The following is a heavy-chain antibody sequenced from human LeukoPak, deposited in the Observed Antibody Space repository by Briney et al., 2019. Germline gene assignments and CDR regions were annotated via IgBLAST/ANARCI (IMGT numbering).Heavy chain of an antibody. CDR3: AKGYYYERGAFDI. D-gene: IGHD3-22*01. V-gene: IGHV3-23*01. J-gene: IGHJ3*02. CDR2: ISGSGGST. CDR1: GFTFSSYA. Sequence: GGSLRLSCAASGFTFSSYAMSWVRQAPGKGLEWVSAISGSGGSTYYADSAKGRFAISRDNSKNTLYLQMNSLRAEDTAVYYCAKGYYYERGAFDIWGQGTMVTVSS.